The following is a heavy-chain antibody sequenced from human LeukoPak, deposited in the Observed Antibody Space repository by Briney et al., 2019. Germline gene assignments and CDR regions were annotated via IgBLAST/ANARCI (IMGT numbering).Heavy chain of an antibody. D-gene: IGHD3-9*01. J-gene: IGHJ6*02. CDR3: ARGSGDILTGYSGMDV. V-gene: IGHV3-53*01. CDR2: IYKGGTT. CDR1: GFTFDDYA. Sequence: PGRSLRLSCAASGFTFDDYAMHWVRQAPGKGLEWVSAIYKGGTTYYADSVKGRFTVSRDNSKNSFSLQMNSLSADDTAVYYCARGSGDILTGYSGMDVRGQGTTVTVSS.